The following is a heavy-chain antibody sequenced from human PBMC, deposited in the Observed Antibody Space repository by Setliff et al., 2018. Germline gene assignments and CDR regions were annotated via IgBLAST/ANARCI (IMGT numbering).Heavy chain of an antibody. CDR1: GGSFSDYY. CDR3: ARGGSYRPYAFDI. D-gene: IGHD1-26*01. V-gene: IGHV4-34*01. CDR2: INHSGST. J-gene: IGHJ3*02. Sequence: KTSETLSLTCAVYGGSFSDYYWSWIRQPPGKGLEWIGEINHSGSTNYNPSLKSRVTISLDTSKNQFSLTVTSVTAADTAVYYCARGGSYRPYAFDIWGQGTMVTVSS.